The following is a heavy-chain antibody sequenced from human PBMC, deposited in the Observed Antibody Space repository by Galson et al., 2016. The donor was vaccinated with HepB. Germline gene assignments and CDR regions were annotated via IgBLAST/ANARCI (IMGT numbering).Heavy chain of an antibody. D-gene: IGHD2-2*01. J-gene: IGHJ4*02. CDR3: ARLSWDYQHYFDS. Sequence: SLRLSCAASGFTFSSYWMQWVRQGPGKGLEWVSRVNNDGNSIAYADSVKGRFTVSGDNSKKTLFLQLNSLRAEDTATYYCARLSWDYQHYFDSWGQGTLVTVSS. CDR2: VNNDGNSI. V-gene: IGHV3-74*03. CDR1: GFTFSSYW.